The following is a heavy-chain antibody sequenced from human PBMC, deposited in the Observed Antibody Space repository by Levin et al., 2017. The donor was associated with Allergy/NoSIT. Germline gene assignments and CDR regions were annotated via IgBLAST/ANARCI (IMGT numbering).Heavy chain of an antibody. CDR1: GFTFNNFW. V-gene: IGHV3-7*01. CDR3: TRGVPYFGSGSHSDY. J-gene: IGHJ4*02. CDR2: IKHDGSEK. D-gene: IGHD3-10*01. Sequence: TGESLKISCAASGFTFNNFWMIWVRQAPGQGLEWVANIKHDGSEKNYVGSVKGRFTISRDSAENSLFLQMNSLRAEDTGVYYCTRGVPYFGSGSHSDYWGQGTLVSVSS.